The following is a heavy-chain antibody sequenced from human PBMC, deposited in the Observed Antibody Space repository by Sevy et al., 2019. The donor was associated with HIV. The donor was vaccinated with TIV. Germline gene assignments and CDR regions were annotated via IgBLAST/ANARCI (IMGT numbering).Heavy chain of an antibody. V-gene: IGHV3-7*01. D-gene: IGHD3-22*01. Sequence: GGSLRLSCAASGFAFSRYWMTWVRQAPGKGLEWVANIAKDGREKNYVDSVKGRFIISRDNAKNLLHLQMNSLRVEDTAVYYCAREDNYYSLNNFDKWGQGILVTVSS. CDR2: IAKDGREK. J-gene: IGHJ4*02. CDR1: GFAFSRYW. CDR3: AREDNYYSLNNFDK.